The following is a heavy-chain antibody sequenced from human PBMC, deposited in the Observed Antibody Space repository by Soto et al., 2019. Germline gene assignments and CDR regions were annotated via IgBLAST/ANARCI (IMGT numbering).Heavy chain of an antibody. CDR2: TRNRAYSYTT. V-gene: IGHV3-72*01. J-gene: IGHJ4*02. CDR3: VREVRGDGYKQYSDY. D-gene: IGHD5-12*01. CDR1: GFTFSDHY. Sequence: GGSLRLSCAASGFTFSDHYMDWVRQAPGKGLEWVGRTRNRAYSYTTEYAASVKGRFTISRDDSKNSLYLQLNSLNTEDTAVYYCVREVRGDGYKQYSDYWGQGTLVTVSS.